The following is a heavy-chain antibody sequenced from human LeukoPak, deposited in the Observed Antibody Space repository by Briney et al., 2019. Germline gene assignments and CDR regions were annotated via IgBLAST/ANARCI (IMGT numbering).Heavy chain of an antibody. CDR3: ARGPPTPQYFQH. V-gene: IGHV1-69*13. CDR2: IIPIFGTA. Sequence: SVKVSCKASGGTFSSYAISWVRQAPGQGLEWMGGIIPIFGTANYAQKFQGRVTITADESTSTAYMELRGLRSDDTAVYYCARGPPTPQYFQHWGQGTLVTVSS. J-gene: IGHJ1*01. CDR1: GGTFSSYA. D-gene: IGHD2-15*01.